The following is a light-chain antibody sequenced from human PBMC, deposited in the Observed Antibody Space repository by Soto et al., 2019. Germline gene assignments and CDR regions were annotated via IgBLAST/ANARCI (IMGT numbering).Light chain of an antibody. Sequence: QSVLTQPASVSWSPGQSITISCTGTSSDVGGYNYVSWYQQHPGKSPKLMIYDVSNRPSGVSNRFSGSKSGNTASRTISGLQAEDEADYYCSSYTSSSTLVFGGGTNLTVL. J-gene: IGLJ2*01. CDR2: DVS. CDR3: SSYTSSSTLV. CDR1: SSDVGGYNY. V-gene: IGLV2-14*01.